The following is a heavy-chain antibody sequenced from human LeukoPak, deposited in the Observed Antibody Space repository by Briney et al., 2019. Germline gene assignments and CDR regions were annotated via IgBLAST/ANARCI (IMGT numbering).Heavy chain of an antibody. CDR1: GGSISSGGYY. CDR2: IYHSGST. D-gene: IGHD3-22*01. J-gene: IGHJ4*02. V-gene: IGHV4-30-2*01. CDR3: ARAPYSSYGDY. Sequence: SETLSLTCNVSGGSISSGGYYWSWIRQPPGKDLEWIGYIYHSGSTYYNPSLKSRVTISVDRSKNQFSLKLSSVTAADTAVYYCARAPYSSYGDYWGQGTLVTVAS.